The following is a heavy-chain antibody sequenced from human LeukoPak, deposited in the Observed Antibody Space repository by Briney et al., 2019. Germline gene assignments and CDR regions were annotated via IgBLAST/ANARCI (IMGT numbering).Heavy chain of an antibody. CDR1: GYSFTNYW. V-gene: IGHV5-51*01. D-gene: IGHD1-14*01. Sequence: GESLKISCKASGYSFTNYWIGWVRQMPGKGLEWMGIIYPSDYNTKYSPSFQGHVTISADTSISTAYLQWSSLTASDSATYYCARPNRGGLTDGWGQGTLVAVSS. CDR2: IYPSDYNT. CDR3: ARPNRGGLTDG. J-gene: IGHJ4*02.